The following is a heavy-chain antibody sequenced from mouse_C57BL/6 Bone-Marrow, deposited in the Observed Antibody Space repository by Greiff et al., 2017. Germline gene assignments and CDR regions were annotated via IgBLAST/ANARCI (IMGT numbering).Heavy chain of an antibody. Sequence: VQLQQSGAELVRPGASVKLSCTASGFNIKDDYMHWVKQRPEQGLEWIGWIDPENGDTEYASKFQGKATITADTSSNTAYLQLSSLTSEYTAVYFCSLITTAGNYWGQGTTLTVSS. D-gene: IGHD1-1*01. J-gene: IGHJ2*01. CDR3: SLITTAGNY. CDR2: IDPENGDT. CDR1: GFNIKDDY. V-gene: IGHV14-4*01.